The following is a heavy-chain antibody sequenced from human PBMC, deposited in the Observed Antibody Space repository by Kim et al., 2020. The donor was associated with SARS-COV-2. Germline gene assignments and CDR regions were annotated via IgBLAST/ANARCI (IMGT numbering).Heavy chain of an antibody. J-gene: IGHJ4*02. D-gene: IGHD2-2*01. CDR2: T. CDR3: ARDARYQPLLY. Sequence: TYYVDSVKSRFTITRDNSENTLYLQMNGLGAEDTAVYYCARDARYQPLLYWGQGTLVTVSS. V-gene: IGHV3-53*01.